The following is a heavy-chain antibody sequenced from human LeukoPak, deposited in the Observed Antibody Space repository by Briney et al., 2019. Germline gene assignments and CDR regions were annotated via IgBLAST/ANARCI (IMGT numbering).Heavy chain of an antibody. CDR1: GGSISGYY. V-gene: IGHV4-59*01. CDR3: VRGAVSAGGVFDV. J-gene: IGHJ3*01. D-gene: IGHD2-8*02. Sequence: WETLSLTCTVSGGSISGYYWSWIRQSPGKGLEWTGYISYSGGTSYNPSLKSRLTISVDTSTNQISLKLNPLSDADTAIYYCVRGAVSAGGVFDVWGQGTLVTVS. CDR2: ISYSGGT.